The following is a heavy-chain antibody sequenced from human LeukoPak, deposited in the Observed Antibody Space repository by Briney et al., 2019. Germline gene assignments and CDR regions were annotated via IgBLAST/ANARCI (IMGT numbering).Heavy chain of an antibody. J-gene: IGHJ4*02. V-gene: IGHV3-30*04. D-gene: IGHD5-12*01. CDR3: AGGRGYSGYDWGGYYFDY. CDR2: ISYDGSNK. Sequence: PGGSLRLSCAASGFTFSSYAMHWVRQAPGKGLEWVAVISYDGSNKYYADSVKGRFTISRDNSKNTLYLQMNSLRAEDTAVYYCAGGRGYSGYDWGGYYFDYWGQGTLVTVSS. CDR1: GFTFSSYA.